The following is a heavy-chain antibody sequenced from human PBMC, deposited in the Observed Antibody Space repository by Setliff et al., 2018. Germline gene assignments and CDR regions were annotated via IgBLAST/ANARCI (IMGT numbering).Heavy chain of an antibody. CDR1: GYMFKSYG. Sequence: GASVKVSCKASGYMFKSYGINWMRQAPEQGLEWMGWISSYNDNTKSAQKFQGRITMTTDTSTTTAYMELKSLRSDDTAIYYCSRLVRYCTRTSCKRLSGDDYWGQGALVTVSS. V-gene: IGHV1-18*04. D-gene: IGHD2-2*01. J-gene: IGHJ4*02. CDR3: SRLVRYCTRTSCKRLSGDDY. CDR2: ISSYNDNT.